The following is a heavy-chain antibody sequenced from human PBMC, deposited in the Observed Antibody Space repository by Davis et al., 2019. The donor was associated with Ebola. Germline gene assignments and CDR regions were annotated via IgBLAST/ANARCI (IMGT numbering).Heavy chain of an antibody. D-gene: IGHD3-22*01. V-gene: IGHV4-38-2*02. CDR2: IHHSGST. CDR3: ARDNAQTYYGSPAYNDYYNGVDV. CDR1: GFSISGGYY. J-gene: IGHJ6*02. Sequence: SETLSLTCSVSGFSISGGYYWGWIRQAPGKGMGWIGSIHHSGSTYFTLSPASRVTISIDTSKNPFSLSLSSVTAADTAVYFCARDNAQTYYGSPAYNDYYNGVDVWGQGTTVIVS.